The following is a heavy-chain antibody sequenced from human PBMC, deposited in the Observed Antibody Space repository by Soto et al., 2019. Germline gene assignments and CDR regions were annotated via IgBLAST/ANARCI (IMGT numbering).Heavy chain of an antibody. D-gene: IGHD1-26*01. CDR1: GYTFTSYG. CDR2: ISAYNGNT. J-gene: IGHJ5*02. Sequence: QVQLVQSGAEVKKPGASVKVSCKASGYTFTSYGISWVRQAPGQGLEWMGWISAYNGNTTYAQKLQGRVTMTADTTTSTAELEPRSLRSEGTVVYCCAGSGVWEPRASWGQGTLVTVSS. CDR3: AGSGVWEPRAS. V-gene: IGHV1-18*01.